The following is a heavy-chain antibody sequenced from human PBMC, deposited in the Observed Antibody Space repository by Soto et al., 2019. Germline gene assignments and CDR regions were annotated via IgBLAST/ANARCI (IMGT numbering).Heavy chain of an antibody. V-gene: IGHV3-30-3*01. Sequence: QVQLVESGGGVVQPGRSLRLSCAASGFTFSSYAMHWVRQAPGTGLEWVAIISYDGSNKYYADSVKGRFTISRDNSKNTLYLQMNSLRAEDTAVYYCARDGGYSYGPFTSYYFDYWGQGTLVTVSS. CDR2: ISYDGSNK. J-gene: IGHJ4*02. D-gene: IGHD5-18*01. CDR1: GFTFSSYA. CDR3: ARDGGYSYGPFTSYYFDY.